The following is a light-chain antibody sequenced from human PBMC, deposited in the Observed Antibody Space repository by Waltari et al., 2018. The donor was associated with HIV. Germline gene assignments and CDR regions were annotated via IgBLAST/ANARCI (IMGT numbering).Light chain of an antibody. CDR1: SSAVTTLEL. CDR3: CAYVSNVI. Sequence: QCALTLPAPVPGSPGHSITIPCTRTSSAVTTLELVSWDQQHPGKAPELTIYEVSKRPSGVSDRFSGSTSGDTASLTISGLRAEDEADYYCCAYVSNVIFGGGTKLTVL. CDR2: EVS. V-gene: IGLV2-23*02. J-gene: IGLJ2*01.